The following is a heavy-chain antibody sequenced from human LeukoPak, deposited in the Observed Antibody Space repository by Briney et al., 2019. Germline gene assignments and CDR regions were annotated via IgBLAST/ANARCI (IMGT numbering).Heavy chain of an antibody. CDR1: GGSISSSSYY. J-gene: IGHJ4*02. V-gene: IGHV4-39*01. CDR3: ARLSSSGWQFDY. Sequence: SETLSLTCTVSGGSISSSSYYWGWIRQPPGKELEWIGSIYYSGSTYYNPSPKSRVTISVDTSKNQFSLKLSSVTAADTAVYYCARLSSSGWQFDYWGQGTLVTVSS. CDR2: IYYSGST. D-gene: IGHD6-19*01.